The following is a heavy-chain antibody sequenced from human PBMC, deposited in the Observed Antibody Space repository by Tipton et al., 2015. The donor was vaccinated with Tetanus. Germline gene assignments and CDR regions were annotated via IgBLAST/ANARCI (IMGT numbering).Heavy chain of an antibody. CDR1: GGSFSEYY. V-gene: IGHV4-34*01. Sequence: GLVKPSETLSLTCAVYGGSFSEYYWSWVRQPPGKGLEWIGEIHPSGSTNYNPSLKSRVTISVDTSENQLSLKLRSVTAADTALYYCARGLDQYKSGNYWGQGTLVTVSS. D-gene: IGHD1-1*01. CDR2: IHPSGST. CDR3: ARGLDQYKSGNY. J-gene: IGHJ4*02.